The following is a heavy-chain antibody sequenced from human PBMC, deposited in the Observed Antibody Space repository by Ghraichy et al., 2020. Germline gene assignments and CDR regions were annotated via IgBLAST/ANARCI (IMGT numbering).Heavy chain of an antibody. V-gene: IGHV3-23*01. CDR2: ISGSGGTT. J-gene: IGHJ4*02. CDR3: AKEEAAGIADY. CDR1: GFTFSTYA. Sequence: GESLNISCAASGFTFSTYAMSWVRQAPGKGLEWVSVISGSGGTTYYADSVKGRFTISRDNSKNTLYLQMISLRGEDTAVNYCAKEEAAGIADYWGQGTLVTVSS. D-gene: IGHD6-13*01.